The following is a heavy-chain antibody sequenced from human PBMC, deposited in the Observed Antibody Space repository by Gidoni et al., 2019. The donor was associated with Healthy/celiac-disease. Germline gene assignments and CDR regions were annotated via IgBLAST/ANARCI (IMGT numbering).Heavy chain of an antibody. CDR1: GLTFSNYA. Sequence: EVQLVESGGGLVKPGGSLRLPCAVSGLTFSNYAMNWVRQAPGKGLEWVSCISSSSIYIYYADSVRGRFTISRDDAKNSLYLQMSSLRVEDTAMYYCARDPQGPWGQGTLVTVSS. V-gene: IGHV3-21*01. J-gene: IGHJ5*02. CDR3: ARDPQGP. CDR2: ISSSSIYI.